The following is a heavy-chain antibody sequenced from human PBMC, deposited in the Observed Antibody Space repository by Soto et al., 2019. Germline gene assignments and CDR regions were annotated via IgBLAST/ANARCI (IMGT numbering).Heavy chain of an antibody. D-gene: IGHD6-6*01. CDR2: IWYDGSNK. CDR1: GFTFSSYG. J-gene: IGHJ3*02. V-gene: IGHV3-33*01. Sequence: QVQLVESGGGVVQPGRSLRLSCAASGFTFSSYGMHWVRQAPGKGLEWVAVIWYDGSNKYYVDSVKGRFTISRDNSKNTLYLQMNSLRAEDTAVYYCAREWSSSSVGCCAFDIWGQGTMVTVSS. CDR3: AREWSSSSVGCCAFDI.